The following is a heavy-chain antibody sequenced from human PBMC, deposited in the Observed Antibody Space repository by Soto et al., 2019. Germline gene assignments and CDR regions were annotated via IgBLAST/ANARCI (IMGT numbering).Heavy chain of an antibody. D-gene: IGHD5-12*01. Sequence: GGSLRLSCAASGFTFSSYAISWVRQAPGKGLEWVSAISGSGGSTYYADSVKGRFTISRDNSKNTLYLQMNSLRAEDTAVYYCATLQRRVATHQTPFDYWGQGTLVTVSS. V-gene: IGHV3-23*01. J-gene: IGHJ4*02. CDR1: GFTFSSYA. CDR2: ISGSGGST. CDR3: ATLQRRVATHQTPFDY.